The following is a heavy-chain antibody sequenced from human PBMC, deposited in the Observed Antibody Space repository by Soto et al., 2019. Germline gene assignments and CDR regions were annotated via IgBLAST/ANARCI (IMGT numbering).Heavy chain of an antibody. CDR1: GFTLSSYE. Sequence: LRLSCAASGFTLSSYEMNWVRQAPGKGLEWVSYISGSGSTIHYADSVKGRFTISRDNAKNSLYLQMNSLRAEDTAAYYCARAEVVKHVPYYYYSMDVWGQWTRVTVT. CDR2: ISGSGSTI. D-gene: IGHD2-15*01. CDR3: ARAEVVKHVPYYYYSMDV. V-gene: IGHV3-48*03. J-gene: IGHJ6*02.